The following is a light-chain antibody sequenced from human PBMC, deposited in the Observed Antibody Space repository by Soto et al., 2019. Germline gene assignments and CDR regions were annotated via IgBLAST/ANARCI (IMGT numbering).Light chain of an antibody. CDR1: TSDVGGHNS. V-gene: IGLV1-36*01. Sequence: QSVLTQPASVSGSPGQSITISCTGTTSDVGGHNSVSWFQQHPGQAPKIVIYYDNLLTSGVSDRFSGSKSGISASLAISDLQSDDEADYYCASWDDSLNAYVFGPGTKVTV. CDR2: YDN. J-gene: IGLJ1*01. CDR3: ASWDDSLNAYV.